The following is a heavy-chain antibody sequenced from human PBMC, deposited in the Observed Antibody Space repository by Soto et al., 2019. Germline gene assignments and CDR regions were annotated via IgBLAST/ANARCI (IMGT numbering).Heavy chain of an antibody. J-gene: IGHJ6*02. V-gene: IGHV4-30-4*01. CDR1: GGSISSGDYY. CDR2: IYYSGST. Sequence: QVQLQESGPGLVKPSQTLSLTCTVSGGSISSGDYYWSWIRQPPGKGLEWIGYIYYSGSTYYNPSLKSRVTISVDTSKNQCSLKLSSVTAADTSVYYCARGKAIPPPSGPYYYYYGMDVWGQGSTVTVSS. CDR3: ARGKAIPPPSGPYYYYYGMDV. D-gene: IGHD6-25*01.